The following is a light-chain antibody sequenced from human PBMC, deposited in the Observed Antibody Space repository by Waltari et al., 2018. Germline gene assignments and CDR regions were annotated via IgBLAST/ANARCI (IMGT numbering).Light chain of an antibody. CDR2: EVT. CDR1: SSDIGYYNL. J-gene: IGLJ3*02. CDR3: CSYAGSGTWV. V-gene: IGLV2-23*02. Sequence: QSALTQPASVSGSPGQSITISCTGTSSDIGYYNLVSWYQHLPGKAPKVMIYEVTNRPSGVSNRFSGSKSGNTASLTISGVQAEDEGHYYCCSYAGSGTWVFGGGTKLTVL.